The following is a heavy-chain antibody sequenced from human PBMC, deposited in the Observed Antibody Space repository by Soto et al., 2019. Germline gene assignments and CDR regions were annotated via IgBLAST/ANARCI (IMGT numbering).Heavy chain of an antibody. D-gene: IGHD5-12*01. CDR1: GGSISSSNW. CDR3: ARAGTGGYSGYAVARPYWFDP. V-gene: IGHV4-4*02. Sequence: QVQLQESGPGLVKPSGTLSLTCAVSGGSISSSNWWSWVRQPPGKGLEWIGEIYHSGSTNYNPSLKSRITVSVAKAKNQFSLKLSSVTAADTAVYYCARAGTGGYSGYAVARPYWFDPWGQGTLGTVSS. CDR2: IYHSGST. J-gene: IGHJ5*02.